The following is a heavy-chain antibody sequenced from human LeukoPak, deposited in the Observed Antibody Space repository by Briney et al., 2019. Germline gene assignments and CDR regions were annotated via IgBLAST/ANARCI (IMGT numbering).Heavy chain of an antibody. D-gene: IGHD5-12*01. V-gene: IGHV1-69*05. J-gene: IGHJ3*02. Sequence: SVKVSCKASGGTFSSYAISWVRQAPGQGLEWMGRIIPIFGTANYAQKFQGRVTITTDESTSTVYMELSSLRSEDTAVYYCARANSGYDPAFDIWGQGTMVTVSS. CDR1: GGTFSSYA. CDR3: ARANSGYDPAFDI. CDR2: IIPIFGTA.